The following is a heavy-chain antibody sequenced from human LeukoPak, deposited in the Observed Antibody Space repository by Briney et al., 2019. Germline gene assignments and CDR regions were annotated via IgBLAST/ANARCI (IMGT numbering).Heavy chain of an antibody. CDR2: INPNSGGT. CDR1: GYTSTDYY. Sequence: ASVKVSCKASGYTSTDYYMHWVRQAPGQGLEWMGRINPNSGGTNYAQKFQGRVSMTRDTSISTAYMELSRLRSDDTAVYYCAIEMATVLRAFDIWGQGTMITVSS. J-gene: IGHJ3*02. V-gene: IGHV1-2*06. CDR3: AIEMATVLRAFDI. D-gene: IGHD5-24*01.